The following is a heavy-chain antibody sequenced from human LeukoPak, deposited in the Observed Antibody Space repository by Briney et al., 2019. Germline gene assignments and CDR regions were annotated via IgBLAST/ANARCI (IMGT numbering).Heavy chain of an antibody. Sequence: GGSLRLSCAASGFTFSSYWMHWVRQAPGKGLVWVSRINSDGSSTSYADSVKGRFTISRGNAKNTLYLQMNSLRAEDTAVYYCATSPYNHYGMDVWGQGTTVTVSS. V-gene: IGHV3-74*01. J-gene: IGHJ6*02. CDR3: ATSPYNHYGMDV. CDR2: INSDGSST. CDR1: GFTFSSYW.